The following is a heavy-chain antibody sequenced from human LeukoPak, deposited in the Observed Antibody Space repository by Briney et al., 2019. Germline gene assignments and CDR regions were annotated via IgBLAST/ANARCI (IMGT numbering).Heavy chain of an antibody. Sequence: PGGSLRLSCAASGFTFSSYAMNWDRQAPGKGLEWVSAITGSGGSTYYADSVKGRFTISRDNSKNTLYLQMNSLRAEDTAVYYCVAAAGVLVTLDYWGQGTLVTVSS. CDR2: ITGSGGST. CDR1: GFTFSSYA. CDR3: VAAAGVLVTLDY. J-gene: IGHJ4*02. D-gene: IGHD6-13*01. V-gene: IGHV3-23*01.